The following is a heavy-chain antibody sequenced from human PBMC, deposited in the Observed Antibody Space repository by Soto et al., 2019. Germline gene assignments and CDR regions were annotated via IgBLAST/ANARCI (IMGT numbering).Heavy chain of an antibody. CDR2: IIPIFGTA. D-gene: IGHD1-26*01. CDR3: ARDYLGGWELRSWFDP. Sequence: SVKVSCKASGGTFSSYAISWVRQAPGQGLEWMGGIIPIFGTANYAQKFQGRVTITADESTSTAYMELSSLRSEDTAVYYCARDYLGGWELRSWFDPWGQGTLVTVSS. V-gene: IGHV1-69*13. CDR1: GGTFSSYA. J-gene: IGHJ5*02.